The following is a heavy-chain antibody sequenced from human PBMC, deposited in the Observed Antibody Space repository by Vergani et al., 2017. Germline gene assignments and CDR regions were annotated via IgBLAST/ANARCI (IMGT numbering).Heavy chain of an antibody. J-gene: IGHJ3*02. D-gene: IGHD6-13*01. CDR2: IYTSGST. CDR1: GGSISSYY. V-gene: IGHV4-4*09. Sequence: QVQLQESGPGLVKPSETLSLTCTVSGGSISSYYWSWIRQPPGKGLEWIGYIYTSGSTNYNPSLKSRVTISVDTSKNQFSLKLSFVTAADTAVYYCARHGSSWYEGLHAFDIWGQGTMVTVSS. CDR3: ARHGSSWYEGLHAFDI.